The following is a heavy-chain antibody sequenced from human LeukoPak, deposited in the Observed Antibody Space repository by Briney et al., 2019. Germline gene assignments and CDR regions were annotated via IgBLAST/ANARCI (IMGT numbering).Heavy chain of an antibody. Sequence: GGSLRLSCAASGFTFSSYAMSWVRQAPGKGLEWVSGISLDGATTYYAGSVEGRFTISRDNSKNTLYLQMNSLRAEDTAVYYCAKDREGRAAGDFDYWGQGTLVTVSS. CDR2: ISLDGATT. J-gene: IGHJ4*02. CDR3: AKDREGRAAGDFDY. V-gene: IGHV3-23*01. CDR1: GFTFSSYA. D-gene: IGHD6-13*01.